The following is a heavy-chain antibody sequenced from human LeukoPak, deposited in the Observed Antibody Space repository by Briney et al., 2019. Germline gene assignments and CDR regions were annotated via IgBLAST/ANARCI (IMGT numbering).Heavy chain of an antibody. Sequence: ASVKVSCKASGYTFTSYGISWVRQAPGQGLEWMGWIDSNTGDTKYTQKFQGRVSMTRDTSFSTAYMELSRLTSDDTAVYYCARDRSITEKYSGRYFHDYWGQGSLVTVSS. CDR1: GYTFTSYG. CDR2: IDSNTGDT. D-gene: IGHD1-26*01. J-gene: IGHJ4*02. V-gene: IGHV1-2*02. CDR3: ARDRSITEKYSGRYFHDY.